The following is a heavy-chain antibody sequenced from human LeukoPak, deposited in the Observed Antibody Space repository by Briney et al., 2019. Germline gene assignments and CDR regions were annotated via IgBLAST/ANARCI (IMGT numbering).Heavy chain of an antibody. CDR1: GFTVSSNY. Sequence: GSLRLSCAASGFTVSSNYMSWVRQAPGKGLEWVSVIYSGGSTYYADSVKGRFTISRDNSKNTLYLQMNSLRAEDTAVYYCARVNGSGSYFSYYYYGMDVWGQGTTVTVSS. CDR3: ARVNGSGSYFSYYYYGMDV. CDR2: IYSGGST. D-gene: IGHD3-10*01. J-gene: IGHJ6*02. V-gene: IGHV3-53*01.